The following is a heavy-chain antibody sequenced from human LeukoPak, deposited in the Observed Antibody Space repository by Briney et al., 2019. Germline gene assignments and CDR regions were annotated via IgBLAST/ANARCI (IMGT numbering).Heavy chain of an antibody. CDR1: GFTFSSYA. CDR2: ISGSGGST. Sequence: AGGSLRLSCAASGFTFSSYAMSWVRQAPGKGLEWVSAISGSGGSTYYADSVKGRFTISRDNYKNTVYLQMNSLKAEDTALYYCAKERVKLAARPVGLDYWGQGTLVTVSS. D-gene: IGHD6-6*01. V-gene: IGHV3-23*01. CDR3: AKERVKLAARPVGLDY. J-gene: IGHJ4*02.